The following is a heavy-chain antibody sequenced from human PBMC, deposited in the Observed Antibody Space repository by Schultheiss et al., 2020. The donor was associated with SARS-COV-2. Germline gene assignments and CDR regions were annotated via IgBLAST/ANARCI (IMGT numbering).Heavy chain of an antibody. D-gene: IGHD3-10*01. CDR1: GGSISSSSYY. V-gene: IGHV4-39*07. J-gene: IGHJ5*02. CDR3: ARGYGSGSYTVFDP. Sequence: SETLSLTCTVSGGSISSSSYYWGWIRQPPGKGLEWIGEINHSGSTYYNPSLKSRVTISVDTSKNQFSLKLSSVTAADTAVYYCARGYGSGSYTVFDPWGQGTLVTVSS. CDR2: INHSGST.